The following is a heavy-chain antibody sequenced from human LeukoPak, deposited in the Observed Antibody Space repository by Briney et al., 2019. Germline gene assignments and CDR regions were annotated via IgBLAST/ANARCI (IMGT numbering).Heavy chain of an antibody. CDR3: ARDSGSYRGYFDY. V-gene: IGHV3-30-3*01. CDR1: GFTFSSYA. Sequence: GRSLRLSCAASGFTFSSYAMPWVRRAPGKGLEWVAVISYDGSNKYYADSVKGRFTISRDNSKNTLYLQMNSLRAEDTAVYYCARDSGSYRGYFDYWGQGTLVTVSS. D-gene: IGHD1-26*01. CDR2: ISYDGSNK. J-gene: IGHJ4*02.